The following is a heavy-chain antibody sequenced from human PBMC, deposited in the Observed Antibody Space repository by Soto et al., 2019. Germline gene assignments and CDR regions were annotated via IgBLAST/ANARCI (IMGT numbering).Heavy chain of an antibody. CDR1: GGSVSSGSYY. D-gene: IGHD1-26*01. CDR3: ARDAWEPLNWFDP. J-gene: IGHJ5*02. Sequence: QVQLQESGPGLVKPSETLSLTCTVSGGSVSSGSYYWSWIRQPPGKGLEWIGYIYYSGSTNYNPSLKSRVTISVDTSKNQCSLKLSSVTAADTAVYYCARDAWEPLNWFDPWGQGTLVTVSS. CDR2: IYYSGST. V-gene: IGHV4-61*01.